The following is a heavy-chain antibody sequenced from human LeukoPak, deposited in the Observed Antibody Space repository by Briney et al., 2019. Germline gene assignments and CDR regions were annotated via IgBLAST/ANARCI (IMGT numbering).Heavy chain of an antibody. J-gene: IGHJ4*02. V-gene: IGHV4-34*01. D-gene: IGHD2-15*01. CDR1: DGSFSGYY. CDR3: ARVGCSGGSCEFDY. Sequence: SETLSLTCAVYDGSFSGYYWSWIRQPPGKGLEWIGEINHSGSTNYNPSLKSRVTISVDTSKDQFSLKLSSVTAADTAVYYCARVGCSGGSCEFDYWGQGTLVTVSS. CDR2: INHSGST.